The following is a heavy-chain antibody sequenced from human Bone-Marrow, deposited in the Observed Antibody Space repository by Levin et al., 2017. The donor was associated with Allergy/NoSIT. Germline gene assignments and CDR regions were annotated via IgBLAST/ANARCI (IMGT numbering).Heavy chain of an antibody. CDR3: AKGVAFYYYYGMDV. J-gene: IGHJ6*04. CDR2: ITASGYNT. CDR1: GFTFTRYA. D-gene: IGHD3-3*02. Sequence: GGSLRLSCAASGFTFTRYAMTWFRQAQGRGLEWVSSITASGYNTYYADSVKGRFTISRDNIKNTVYLQMNSLRVEDRAIYYCAKGVAFYYYYGMDVWGKGTTVTVSS. V-gene: IGHV3-23*01.